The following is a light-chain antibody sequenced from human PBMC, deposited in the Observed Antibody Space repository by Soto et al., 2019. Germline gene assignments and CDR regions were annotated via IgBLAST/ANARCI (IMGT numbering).Light chain of an antibody. CDR2: GAS. Sequence: EIVMTQSPATLSVSPGERATLSCRASQSISSYLAWYQHRPGQAPRLLIFGASSRATGIPDRFSGTGSGTDFTLTISRLEPEDFAVYYCQQYGNSPWTFGQGTKVDIK. CDR3: QQYGNSPWT. J-gene: IGKJ1*01. V-gene: IGKV3-20*01. CDR1: QSISSY.